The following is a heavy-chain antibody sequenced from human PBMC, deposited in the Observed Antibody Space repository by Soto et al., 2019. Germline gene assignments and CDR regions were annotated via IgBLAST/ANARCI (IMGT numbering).Heavy chain of an antibody. Sequence: QVQLVESGGGVVQPGRSLRLSCAASGFTFSSYAMHWVRQAPGKGLEWVAVISFGGDNKYYADSVKGRFTISRDNLKNTLYLQMNSLRVEDTAVYYCARNRGTRALDYWGQGTLVTVSS. D-gene: IGHD1-26*01. CDR3: ARNRGTRALDY. J-gene: IGHJ4*02. V-gene: IGHV3-30-3*01. CDR2: ISFGGDNK. CDR1: GFTFSSYA.